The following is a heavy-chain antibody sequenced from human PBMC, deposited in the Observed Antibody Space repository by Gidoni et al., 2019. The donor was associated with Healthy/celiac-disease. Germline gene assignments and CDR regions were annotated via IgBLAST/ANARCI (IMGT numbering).Heavy chain of an antibody. CDR1: GGSFSGYS. D-gene: IGHD3-10*01. CDR2: INQSGST. J-gene: IGHJ5*02. CDR3: ARVTRGYYGSGSYYTPPLGWFDP. Sequence: QVQLQQWGAGLLKPSETLSLTCAVYGGSFSGYSWCWIRQPPGKGLEWIGEINQSGSTNYNPSLKSRVTISVDTSKNQFSLKLSSVTAADTAVYYCARVTRGYYGSGSYYTPPLGWFDPWGQGTLVTVSS. V-gene: IGHV4-34*01.